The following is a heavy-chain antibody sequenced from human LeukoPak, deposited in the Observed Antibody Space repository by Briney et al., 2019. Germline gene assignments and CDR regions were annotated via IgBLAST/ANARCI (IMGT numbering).Heavy chain of an antibody. V-gene: IGHV7-4-1*02. CDR1: GYMFTSYG. D-gene: IGHD4-23*01. CDR2: INTDTGNP. CDR3: ARDSYGGNFPSDY. Sequence: RASVKVSCKASGYMFTSYGMIWVRQAPGQGLEWMGWINTDTGNPTYAQGFTGRFVFSLDTSVSTAYMQISSLKAEDSAVYYCARDSYGGNFPSDYWGQGTLVTVSS. J-gene: IGHJ4*02.